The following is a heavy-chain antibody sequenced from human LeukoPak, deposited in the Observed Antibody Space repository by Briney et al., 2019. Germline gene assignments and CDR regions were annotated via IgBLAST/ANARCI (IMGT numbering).Heavy chain of an antibody. Sequence: PGGSLRLPFEALGFTSISNPMNWFGQPPGKGLEYVSAISSNGGSTYYANSVKGRFTISRDNSKNTLYLQMGSLRAEDMAVYYCARVSVGGSYFDYWGQGTLVTVSS. CDR2: ISSNGGST. CDR3: ARVSVGGSYFDY. CDR1: GFTSISNP. D-gene: IGHD2-15*01. J-gene: IGHJ4*02. V-gene: IGHV3-64*01.